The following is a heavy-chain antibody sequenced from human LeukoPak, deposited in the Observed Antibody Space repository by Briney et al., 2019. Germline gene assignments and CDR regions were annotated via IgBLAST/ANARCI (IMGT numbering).Heavy chain of an antibody. D-gene: IGHD3-3*01. V-gene: IGHV1-69*05. Sequence: SVKVSCKASGGTFTNYAFNWVRQAPGQGLEWMGRIIPIFDSAHYAQKFQGRVTITTDESTSTAYMELSSLRSEDTAVYYCASRNYDFWSAPRGYYYYYMDVWGKGTTVTVSS. CDR3: ASRNYDFWSAPRGYYYYYMDV. CDR2: IIPIFDSA. J-gene: IGHJ6*03. CDR1: GGTFTNYA.